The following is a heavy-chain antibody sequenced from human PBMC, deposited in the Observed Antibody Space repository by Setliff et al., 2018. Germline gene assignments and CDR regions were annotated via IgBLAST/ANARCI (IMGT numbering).Heavy chain of an antibody. CDR3: ARVALVVVIRNAFDI. D-gene: IGHD2-21*01. J-gene: IGHJ3*02. CDR2: IIPIFGTA. V-gene: IGHV1-69*06. Sequence: ASVKVSCKASGGTFSSYDISWVRQAPGQGLEWMGRIIPIFGTANYAQKFQGRITITADKSTSTAYMELSSVTAADTAVYYCARVALVVVIRNAFDIWGQGTMVTVSS. CDR1: GGTFSSYD.